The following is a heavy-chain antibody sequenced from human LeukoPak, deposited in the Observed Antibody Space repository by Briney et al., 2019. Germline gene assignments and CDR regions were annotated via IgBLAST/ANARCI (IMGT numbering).Heavy chain of an antibody. CDR2: IRWDGGST. D-gene: IGHD3-10*02. V-gene: IGHV3-43*01. CDR3: AELGITMIGGV. Sequence: GGSLRLSCAASGFTFDDYTMHWVRQAPGKGLEWVSLIRWDGGSTYYADSVKGRFTISRDNSKNSLYLQMDSLRTEDTAVYYCAELGITMIGGVWGKGTTVTISS. J-gene: IGHJ6*04. CDR1: GFTFDDYT.